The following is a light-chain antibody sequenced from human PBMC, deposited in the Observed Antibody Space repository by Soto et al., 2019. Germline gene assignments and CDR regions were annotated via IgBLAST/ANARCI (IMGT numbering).Light chain of an antibody. CDR2: ANN. CDR1: TSNIGAGYD. V-gene: IGLV1-40*01. Sequence: QAVVTQPPSVSGAPGQRVTISCTGSTSNIGAGYDVHWYQQVPGTTPKLLIYANNNRPSGVPDRFSGSKSGTSASLVITGLQAEDEADYYCQSYANSLSGWLFGGGTKLTVL. CDR3: QSYANSLSGWL. J-gene: IGLJ2*01.